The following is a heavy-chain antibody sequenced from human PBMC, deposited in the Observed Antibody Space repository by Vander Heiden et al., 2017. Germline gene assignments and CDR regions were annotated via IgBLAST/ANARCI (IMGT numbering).Heavy chain of an antibody. CDR3: ARRRKVVIDY. Sequence: QVPLMHSEAAVEEPGASVKVSCKASGSVLTGYYVHWVRQAPGQGLEWMGWINPNSGDTNYAQQLQGRVTMTRDTSISTASMEKSRLTSDDTAVYYCARRRKVVIDYWGQGTLVSVSS. D-gene: IGHD3-22*01. CDR1: GSVLTGYY. CDR2: INPNSGDT. J-gene: IGHJ4*02. V-gene: IGHV1-2*02.